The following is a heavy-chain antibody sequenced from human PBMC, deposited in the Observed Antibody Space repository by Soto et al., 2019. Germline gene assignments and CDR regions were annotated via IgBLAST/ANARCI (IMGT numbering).Heavy chain of an antibody. CDR2: IDPSDSYT. J-gene: IGHJ3*02. CDR1: GYSFTSYW. V-gene: IGHV5-10-1*01. CDR3: TRRGLGVPAFDI. Sequence: GESLKISCXGSGYSFTSYWISWVRQMPGKGLEWMGRIDPSDSYTNYSPSFQGHVTISADKSISTAYLQWSSLKASDTAMYYCTRRGLGVPAFDIWGQGTMVTVSS. D-gene: IGHD3-10*01.